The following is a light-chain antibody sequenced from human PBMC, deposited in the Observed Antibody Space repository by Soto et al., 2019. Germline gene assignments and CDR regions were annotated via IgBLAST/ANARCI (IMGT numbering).Light chain of an antibody. CDR2: DAS. CDR1: QDIGSA. J-gene: IGKJ1*01. CDR3: QQYGDRPRT. V-gene: IGKV3-15*01. Sequence: EVVLTQSPATLSVSPGHRPTLSCRASQDIGSAVAWYHQRSGQAPRLLSVDASIRVPTTPARFSGSVSGTEFTLTISSLESEDFAVHLCQQYGDRPRTFGQGTKVDIK.